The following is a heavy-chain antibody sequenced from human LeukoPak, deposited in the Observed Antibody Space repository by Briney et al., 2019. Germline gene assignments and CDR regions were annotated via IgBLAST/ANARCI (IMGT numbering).Heavy chain of an antibody. CDR2: IYYSGST. Sequence: TSETLSLTCTVSGGPISSGGYYWSWIRQYPGKGLEWIGSIYYSGSTYYNPSLKSRLSISVDTSNNQFSLNLSSVTAADTAVYYCAKVLRGTGNWFDPWGQGTLVTVSS. V-gene: IGHV4-31*03. J-gene: IGHJ5*02. CDR3: AKVLRGTGNWFDP. CDR1: GGPISSGGYY. D-gene: IGHD3-16*01.